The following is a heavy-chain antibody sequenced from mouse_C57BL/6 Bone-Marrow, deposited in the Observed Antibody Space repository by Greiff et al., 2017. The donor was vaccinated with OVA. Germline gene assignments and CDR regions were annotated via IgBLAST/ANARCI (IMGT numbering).Heavy chain of an antibody. J-gene: IGHJ1*03. D-gene: IGHD2-5*01. Sequence: QVQLQQPGAELVKPGASVKLSCKASGYTFTSYWMHWVKQRPGQGLEWIGMIHPNSGSTNYNEKFKSKATLTVDKSSSTAYMQLSSLTSEDSAVYYCARRGTFYSNYYWYFDVWGTGTTVTVSS. V-gene: IGHV1-64*01. CDR1: GYTFTSYW. CDR2: IHPNSGST. CDR3: ARRGTFYSNYYWYFDV.